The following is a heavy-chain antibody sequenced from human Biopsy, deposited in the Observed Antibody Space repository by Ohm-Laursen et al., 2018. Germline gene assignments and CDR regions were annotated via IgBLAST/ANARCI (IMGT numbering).Heavy chain of an antibody. CDR3: ARATNSTGWPYYYFYGMNV. Sequence: TLSLTCTVSGGSISSDYWSWIRQTPGKGLEWIGYIYYSGSTNYNPSLKSRVTISVDTSKNQFSLRLNSVTAADTAVYYCARATNSTGWPYYYFYGMNVWGQGTTVTVSS. D-gene: IGHD2/OR15-2a*01. CDR1: GGSISSDY. CDR2: IYYSGST. V-gene: IGHV4-59*01. J-gene: IGHJ6*02.